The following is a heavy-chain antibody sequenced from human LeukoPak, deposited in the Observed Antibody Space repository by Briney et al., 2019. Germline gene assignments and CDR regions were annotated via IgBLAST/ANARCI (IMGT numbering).Heavy chain of an antibody. D-gene: IGHD2-15*01. CDR1: GGSISSYY. Sequence: SETLSLTCTVSGGSISSYYWSWVRQPPGKGLEWIGYIYYSGSTNYNPSLKSRVTISVDTSKNQFSLKLSSVTAADTAVYYCARDRCSGGSCFNWFDPWGQGTLVTVSS. V-gene: IGHV4-59*01. CDR2: IYYSGST. J-gene: IGHJ5*02. CDR3: ARDRCSGGSCFNWFDP.